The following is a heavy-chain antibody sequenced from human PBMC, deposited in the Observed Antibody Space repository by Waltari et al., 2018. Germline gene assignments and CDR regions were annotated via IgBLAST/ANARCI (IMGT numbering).Heavy chain of an antibody. CDR2: INHSGST. CDR3: ATRYNWNYGH. V-gene: IGHV4-34*01. D-gene: IGHD1-7*01. CDR1: GGSFSGYY. Sequence: QVQLQQWGAGLLKPSETLSLTCAVDGGSFSGYYWSWIRQPPGKGLEWIGEINHSGSTNYNPSLKSRVTISVDTSKNQFSLKLSSVTAADTAVYYCATRYNWNYGHWGQGTLVTVSS. J-gene: IGHJ4*02.